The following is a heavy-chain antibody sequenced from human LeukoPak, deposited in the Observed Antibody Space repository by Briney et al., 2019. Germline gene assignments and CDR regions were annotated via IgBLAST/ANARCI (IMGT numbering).Heavy chain of an antibody. J-gene: IGHJ5*02. V-gene: IGHV1-8*01. D-gene: IGHD3-10*01. CDR2: MNPNSGNT. CDR3: ARGTLYYYGSGSYSGWFDP. Sequence: GASVKVSCKASGYTFTSYDINWVRQATGQGLEWMGWMNPNSGNTGHAQKFQGRVTMTRNTSISTAYMELSGLRSEDTAVYYCARGTLYYYGSGSYSGWFDPWGQGTLVTVSS. CDR1: GYTFTSYD.